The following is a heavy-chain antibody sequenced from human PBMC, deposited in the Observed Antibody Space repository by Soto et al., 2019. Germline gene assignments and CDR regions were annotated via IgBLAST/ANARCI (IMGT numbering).Heavy chain of an antibody. CDR1: GGTFRSYA. J-gene: IGHJ6*02. V-gene: IGHV1-69*13. Sequence: SVKVSCKASGGTFRSYAISCVRQAPGQGLEWMGGIIPIFGTANYAQKFQGRVTITADESTSTAYMELSSLRSEDTAVYYCARGLRYFDWLLSIYYYYGMDVWGQGTTVTVSS. CDR2: IIPIFGTA. CDR3: ARGLRYFDWLLSIYYYYGMDV. D-gene: IGHD3-9*01.